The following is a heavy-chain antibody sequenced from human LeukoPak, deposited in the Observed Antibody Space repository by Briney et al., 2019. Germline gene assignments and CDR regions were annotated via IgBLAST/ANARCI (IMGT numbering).Heavy chain of an antibody. Sequence: QAGGSLRLSCVASGITFSRYWMSWVRQAPGKGLEWVSYISSSGSTIYYADSVKGRFTISRDNAKNSLYLQMNSLRAEDTAVYYCARADDIAAAGIGYWGQGTLVTVSS. D-gene: IGHD6-13*01. CDR2: ISSSGSTI. J-gene: IGHJ4*02. V-gene: IGHV3-48*03. CDR3: ARADDIAAAGIGY. CDR1: GITFSRYW.